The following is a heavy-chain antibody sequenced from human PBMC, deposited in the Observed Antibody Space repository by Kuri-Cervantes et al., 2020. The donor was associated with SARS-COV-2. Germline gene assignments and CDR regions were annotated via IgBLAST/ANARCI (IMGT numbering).Heavy chain of an antibody. V-gene: IGHV4-31*11. CDR3: ARGLTISRFDP. CDR2: IYYSGST. J-gene: IGHJ5*02. CDR1: GGSISSGGYY. D-gene: IGHD3-3*01. Sequence: SETLSLTCAVSGGSISSGGYYWSWIRQHPGKGLEWIGYIYYSGSTYCNPSLKSRVTISVDTSKNQFSLKLSSVTAADTAVYYCARGLTISRFDPWGQGTLVTVSS.